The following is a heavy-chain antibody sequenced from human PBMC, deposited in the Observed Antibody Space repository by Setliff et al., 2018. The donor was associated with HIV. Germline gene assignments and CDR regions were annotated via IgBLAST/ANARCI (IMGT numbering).Heavy chain of an antibody. CDR3: ARALAGGSGWNYFDL. D-gene: IGHD6-19*01. CDR2: IYHSGNT. V-gene: IGHV4-39*07. CDR1: GGSISSSSYY. J-gene: IGHJ4*02. Sequence: SETLSLTCTVSGGSISSSSYYWGWIRQPPGKGLEWIGQIYHSGNTNYNPSLKSRVTISVDTSENQFSLKLSSVTAADTAAYYCARALAGGSGWNYFDLWGPGTLVTVSS.